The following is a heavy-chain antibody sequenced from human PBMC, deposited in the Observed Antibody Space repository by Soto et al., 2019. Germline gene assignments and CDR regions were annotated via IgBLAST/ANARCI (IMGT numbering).Heavy chain of an antibody. CDR3: AKEWAGDAFDI. D-gene: IGHD6-19*01. Sequence: GSLRLSCAASVFDFSTSAMTWVRQAPGQGLEWVSSISFTGGTTYYADSVKGRFTISRDNSKNTLYLQMTSLRAEDTAIYFCAKEWAGDAFDIWGQGTMVTVSS. J-gene: IGHJ3*02. CDR2: ISFTGGTT. CDR1: VFDFSTSA. V-gene: IGHV3-23*01.